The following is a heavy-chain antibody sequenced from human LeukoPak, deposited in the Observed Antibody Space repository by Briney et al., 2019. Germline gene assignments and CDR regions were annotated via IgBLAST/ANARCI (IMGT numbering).Heavy chain of an antibody. CDR3: ASANIAVAGTGDY. Sequence: GGSLRLSCAASGFTFSSYCMHWVRQAPGKGLEWVSRINNDGGSTNYADSVKGRFTISRDNAKNTLYLQMNSLRAEDTAVYYCASANIAVAGTGDYWGQGALVTVSS. CDR2: INNDGGST. J-gene: IGHJ4*02. CDR1: GFTFSSYC. V-gene: IGHV3-74*01. D-gene: IGHD6-19*01.